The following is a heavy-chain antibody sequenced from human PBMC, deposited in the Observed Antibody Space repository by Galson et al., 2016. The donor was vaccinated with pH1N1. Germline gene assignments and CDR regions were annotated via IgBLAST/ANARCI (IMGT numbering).Heavy chain of an antibody. D-gene: IGHD2-2*01. J-gene: IGHJ4*02. CDR1: GYTFASYA. Sequence: SVKVSCKASGYTFASYAINWVRQVPGQGLEWMGWIHTTTGDPSYSQGFTGRFVFSLDTSVTTAYLQISSLKTEDAAVYYCARNCSSSSCHVDYWGQGTLVTVSS. CDR2: IHTTTGDP. V-gene: IGHV7-4-1*02. CDR3: ARNCSSSSCHVDY.